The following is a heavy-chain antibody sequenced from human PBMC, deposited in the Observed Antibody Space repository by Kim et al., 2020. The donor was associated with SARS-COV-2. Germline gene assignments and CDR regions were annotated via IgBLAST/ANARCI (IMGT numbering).Heavy chain of an antibody. CDR2: MSGSGGST. D-gene: IGHD3-3*01. J-gene: IGHJ6*02. CDR3: AKEGMVNYGMDV. Sequence: GGYLRLSCAASGFTFSSYAMSWVRQAPGKGLEWVSGMSGSGGSTYYADSVKGRFTISRDNSNNTLYLQKNSLRAEDTAVYYCAKEGMVNYGMDVWGQGTTVTVSS. CDR1: GFTFSSYA. V-gene: IGHV3-23*01.